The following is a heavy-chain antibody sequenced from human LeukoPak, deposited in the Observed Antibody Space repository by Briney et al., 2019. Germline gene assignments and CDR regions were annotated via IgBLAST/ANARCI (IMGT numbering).Heavy chain of an antibody. CDR2: ISSSSSYI. Sequence: PGGSLRLSCAASGFTFSSYSMNWVRQAPGKGLEWVSSISSSSSYIYYADSVKGRFTISRDNAKNSLYLQMNSLRAEDTAVYYCARRVITGTYPGSLGHWGQGTLVTVSS. J-gene: IGHJ4*02. CDR3: ARRVITGTYPGSLGH. V-gene: IGHV3-21*01. D-gene: IGHD1-7*01. CDR1: GFTFSSYS.